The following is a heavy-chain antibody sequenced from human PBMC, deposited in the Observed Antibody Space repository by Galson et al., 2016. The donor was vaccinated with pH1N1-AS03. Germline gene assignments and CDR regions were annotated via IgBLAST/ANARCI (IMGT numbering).Heavy chain of an antibody. CDR1: GDSTNINTCY. J-gene: IGHJ3*01. D-gene: IGHD6-6*01. V-gene: IGHV4-39*07. CDR2: VYYDGNT. Sequence: SETLSLTCSVSGDSTNINTCYWGWIRQPPGKGLEWIGSVYYDGNTYYNPSLKSRATISVDTSKNLFSLKPTSVTAADTADYYCARTRADRPADSFDFWGQGTTVTVSS. CDR3: ARTRADRPADSFDF.